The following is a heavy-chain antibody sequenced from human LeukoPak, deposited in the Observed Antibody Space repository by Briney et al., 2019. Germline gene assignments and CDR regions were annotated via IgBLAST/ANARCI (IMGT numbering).Heavy chain of an antibody. D-gene: IGHD3-3*01. V-gene: IGHV1-2*02. CDR3: ARDHDFWSGYYRGREQVSAFDI. Sequence: ASVKVSCKASGYTFTAYYLHWVRQAPGQGLEWMGWINPNSGGTNYAQKFQGRVTMTRDTSISTAYMELSRLRSDDTAVYYCARDHDFWSGYYRGREQVSAFDIWGQGTMVTVSS. CDR1: GYTFTAYY. J-gene: IGHJ3*02. CDR2: INPNSGGT.